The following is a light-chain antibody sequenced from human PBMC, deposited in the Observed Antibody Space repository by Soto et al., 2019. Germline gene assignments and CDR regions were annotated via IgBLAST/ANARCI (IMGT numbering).Light chain of an antibody. Sequence: DIQMTQSPSTLPASVGDRVTITCRASQSIDNWLAWYQQKPGKAPKLLIYDASSLESGVPSRFSGRGSGTQFTLTISSLQPDDFATYYCQQYYSYPRTFGQGTKVDIK. V-gene: IGKV1-5*01. J-gene: IGKJ1*01. CDR2: DAS. CDR1: QSIDNW. CDR3: QQYYSYPRT.